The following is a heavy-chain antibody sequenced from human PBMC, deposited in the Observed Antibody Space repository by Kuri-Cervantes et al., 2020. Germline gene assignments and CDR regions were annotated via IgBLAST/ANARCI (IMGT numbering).Heavy chain of an antibody. Sequence: ASVKVSCKASGYTFSGYYLHWVRQAPGQGLEWMGWIHPNSGGTNYAQRFQGRVTMTRDTSMSTAYMELTRLTSDDTAVYYCARGYTTLSDGNWFDPWGQGSLVTVSS. J-gene: IGHJ5*02. V-gene: IGHV1-2*02. CDR2: IHPNSGGT. D-gene: IGHD6-6*01. CDR1: GYTFSGYY. CDR3: ARGYTTLSDGNWFDP.